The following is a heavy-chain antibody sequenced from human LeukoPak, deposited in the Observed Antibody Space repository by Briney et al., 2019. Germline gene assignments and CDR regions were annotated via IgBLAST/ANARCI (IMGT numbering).Heavy chain of an antibody. Sequence: GRSLRLSCAASGFTLSSYGMHWVRQAPGKGLEWVAVIWYDGSNKYYADSVKGRFTISRDNSKNTLDLQMNSLRAEDTAVYYCAKLGGVMPEPYFYFMDVWGKGTTVTVSS. CDR2: IWYDGSNK. CDR3: AKLGGVMPEPYFYFMDV. D-gene: IGHD3-16*01. J-gene: IGHJ6*03. V-gene: IGHV3-33*06. CDR1: GFTLSSYG.